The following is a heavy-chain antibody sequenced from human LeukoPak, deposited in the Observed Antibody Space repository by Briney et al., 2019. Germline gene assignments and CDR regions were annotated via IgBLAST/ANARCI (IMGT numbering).Heavy chain of an antibody. CDR2: IIPLFGTA. V-gene: IGHV1-69*05. D-gene: IGHD4-11*01. CDR3: ARGGGRLTVTPLDY. J-gene: IGHJ4*02. Sequence: SVKVSCKASGGTLSDYPISWVRQAPGQGLEWMGGIIPLFGTAKYAQKFQGRVTITTDESTSAVYMELSSLRSEDTAVYYCARGGGRLTVTPLDYWGQGTLVTVSS. CDR1: GGTLSDYP.